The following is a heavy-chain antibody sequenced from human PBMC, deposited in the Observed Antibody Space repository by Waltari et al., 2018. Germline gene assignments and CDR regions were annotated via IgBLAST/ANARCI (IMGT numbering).Heavy chain of an antibody. V-gene: IGHV4-34*01. Sequence: QVQLQQWGAGLLKPSETLSLTCAVYGGSFSGYYWSWIRQPPGKGLEWIGEINHSGSTNYNPSLKSRVTISVDTSKNQFSLKLSSVTAADTAVYYCARGKYCSSTSCYLVRFDPWGQGTLVTVSS. CDR3: ARGKYCSSTSCYLVRFDP. J-gene: IGHJ5*02. CDR2: INHSGST. CDR1: GGSFSGYY. D-gene: IGHD2-2*01.